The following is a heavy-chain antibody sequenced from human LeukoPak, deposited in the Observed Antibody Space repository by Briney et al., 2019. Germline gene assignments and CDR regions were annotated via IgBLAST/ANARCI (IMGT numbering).Heavy chain of an antibody. D-gene: IGHD2-15*01. V-gene: IGHV5-51*01. CDR3: ARGRTGYCEGGGCSQHWLEP. CDR2: IYPGDSDA. Sequence: GESLRSSCQGFGYSFTNYWIGWVRQMPGKGLEWVGIIYPGDSDARFSPSFQGRGQVAMAIDRSMSTAYLHWSSLQASDTGIYYCARGRTGYCEGGGCSQHWLEPWGQGTLVTVSS. J-gene: IGHJ5*02. CDR1: GYSFTNYW.